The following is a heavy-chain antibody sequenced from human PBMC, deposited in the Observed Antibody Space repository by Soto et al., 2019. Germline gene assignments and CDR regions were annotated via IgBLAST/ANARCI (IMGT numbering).Heavy chain of an antibody. CDR3: AGRYSSMSYYGMDV. J-gene: IGHJ6*02. V-gene: IGHV1-3*01. D-gene: IGHD6-13*01. CDR1: GYTFTNYA. CDR2: INASNGNT. Sequence: ASVKVSCKASGYTFTNYAMHWVRQAPGQRLEWMGWINASNGNTKYSQKFQGRVTITRDTSSSTAYMELSNLRSEDTAVYYCAGRYSSMSYYGMDVWGQGTMVTVSS.